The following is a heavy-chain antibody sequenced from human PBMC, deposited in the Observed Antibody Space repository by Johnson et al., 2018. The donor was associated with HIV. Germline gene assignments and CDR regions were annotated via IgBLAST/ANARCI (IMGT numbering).Heavy chain of an antibody. D-gene: IGHD4/OR15-4a*01. CDR2: IRNKANSYTT. V-gene: IGHV3-72*01. Sequence: VQLVESGGGVVQPGRSLRLSCAASGFSLSSYAVHWVRQAPGKGLEWVGRIRNKANSYTTDYAASEKGRFTISRDDSKNSLYLQMNSLKTEDTAVYYCARRGDFGAYYPFDFWGQGTMVTVSS. CDR1: GFSLSSYA. J-gene: IGHJ3*01. CDR3: ARRGDFGAYYPFDF.